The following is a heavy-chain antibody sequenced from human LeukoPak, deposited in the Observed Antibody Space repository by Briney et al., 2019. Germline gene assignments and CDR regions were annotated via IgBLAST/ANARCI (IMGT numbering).Heavy chain of an antibody. CDR2: IYYSGST. V-gene: IGHV4-39*07. J-gene: IGHJ4*02. CDR3: ARTLVAAAAGIYGY. D-gene: IGHD6-13*01. Sequence: SETLSLTCTVSGGPISSSSYYWGWIRQPPGKGLEWIGSIYYSGSTYYNPSLKSRVTISVDTSKNQFSLKLSSVTAADTAVYYCARTLVAAAAGIYGYWGQGTLVTVSS. CDR1: GGPISSSSYY.